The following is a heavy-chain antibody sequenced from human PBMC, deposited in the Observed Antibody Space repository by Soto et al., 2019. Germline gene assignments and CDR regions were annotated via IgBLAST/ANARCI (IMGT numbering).Heavy chain of an antibody. V-gene: IGHV4-59*01. CDR3: ARRYGGNFDY. J-gene: IGHJ4*02. D-gene: IGHD1-26*01. CDR2: IYYSGST. Sequence: SETLSLTCTVSGGSISSYYWSWIRQPPGKGLEWIGYIYYSGSTNYNPSLKSRVTISVDTSKNQFSLKLSSVTAADTAVYYCARRYGGNFDYWGQGSLVTVSS. CDR1: GGSISSYY.